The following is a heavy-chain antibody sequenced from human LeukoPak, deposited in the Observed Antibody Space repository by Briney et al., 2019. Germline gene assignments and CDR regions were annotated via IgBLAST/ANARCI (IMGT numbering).Heavy chain of an antibody. V-gene: IGHV1-18*01. D-gene: IGHD2-15*01. J-gene: IGHJ6*03. CDR2: ISGYNGDT. CDR1: GYTFTTYG. Sequence: GASVKVSCKASGYTFTTYGISWVRQAPGQGLEWMGWISGYNGDTNYARDLQGRVTMTTDTSTSTAYMELRSLRSDDTAVYYCARGYCSGGSCYSYYYYNYMDVWGKGTTVTVSS. CDR3: ARGYCSGGSCYSYYYYNYMDV.